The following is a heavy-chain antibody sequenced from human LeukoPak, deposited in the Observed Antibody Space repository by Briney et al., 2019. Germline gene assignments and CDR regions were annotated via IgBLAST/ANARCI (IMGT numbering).Heavy chain of an antibody. CDR3: ARSPSGSYYDPGAFDI. CDR2: IYYSGST. V-gene: IGHV4-59*01. Sequence: SSETLSLTCTVSGGSISSYYWSWIRQPPGKGLEWIGYIYYSGSTNYNPSLKSRVTISVDTSKNQFSLKLSSVTAADTAVYYCARSPSGSYYDPGAFDIWGQGTMVTVSS. D-gene: IGHD1-26*01. J-gene: IGHJ3*02. CDR1: GGSISSYY.